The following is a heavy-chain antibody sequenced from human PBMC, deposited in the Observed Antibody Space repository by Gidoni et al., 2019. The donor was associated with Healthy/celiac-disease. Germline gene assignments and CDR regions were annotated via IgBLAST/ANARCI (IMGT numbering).Heavy chain of an antibody. CDR3: ARQGGSYYYYGMDV. CDR2: IYYSVST. CDR1: GGSVCSYY. D-gene: IGHD1-26*01. V-gene: IGHV4-59*08. Sequence: QVQLQESGPGLVKPSETLSLPCTVSGGSVCSYYWSWIRQPPGKGLEWIGYIYYSVSTTYNPSLKSRVTLSVDTSKSQFALKLSSVTAADTAVYYCARQGGSYYYYGMDVWGQGTTVTVSS. J-gene: IGHJ6*02.